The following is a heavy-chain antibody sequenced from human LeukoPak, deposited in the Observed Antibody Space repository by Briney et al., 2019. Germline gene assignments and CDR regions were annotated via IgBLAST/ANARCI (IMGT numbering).Heavy chain of an antibody. J-gene: IGHJ4*02. CDR1: GGTFSSYA. V-gene: IGHV1-69*05. CDR3: ARGTSTYYYDSSGYPFDY. CDR2: IIPIFGTA. D-gene: IGHD3-22*01. Sequence: ASVKVSCKASGGTFSSYAISWVRQAPGQGLEWMGGIIPIFGTANYAQKFQGRVTITTDESTSTDYMELSSLRSEDTDVYYCARGTSTYYYDSSGYPFDYWGQGTLVTVSS.